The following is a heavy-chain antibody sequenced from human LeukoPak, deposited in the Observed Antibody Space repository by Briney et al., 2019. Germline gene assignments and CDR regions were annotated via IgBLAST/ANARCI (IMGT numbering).Heavy chain of an antibody. V-gene: IGHV3-74*01. J-gene: IGHJ4*02. Sequence: PGGSLRLSCAASGFTFSSYWMHWVRQAPGKGLVWVSRINSDGSSTSYADSVKGRFTISRDNAKNTLYLQMNSLRAEDTAVYYCARDKDIVLMVYAIRGAFDYWGQGTLVTVSS. CDR1: GFTFSSYW. CDR3: ARDKDIVLMVYAIRGAFDY. D-gene: IGHD2-8*01. CDR2: INSDGSST.